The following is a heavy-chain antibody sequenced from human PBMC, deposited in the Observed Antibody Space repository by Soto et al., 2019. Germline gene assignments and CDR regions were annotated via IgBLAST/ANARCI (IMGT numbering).Heavy chain of an antibody. CDR1: GFTFSSYW. CDR3: ARGGGDGYNWGYTY. J-gene: IGHJ4*02. Sequence: EVQLVESGGGLVQPGGSLRLSCAASGFTFSSYWIHWVHQAPGKGLMWVSRINSDGSSTNYADSVKGRFTISRDNAKNTLYLQMNSLRAEDTAVYYCARGGGDGYNWGYTYWGQGTLVTVSS. D-gene: IGHD5-12*01. CDR2: INSDGSST. V-gene: IGHV3-74*01.